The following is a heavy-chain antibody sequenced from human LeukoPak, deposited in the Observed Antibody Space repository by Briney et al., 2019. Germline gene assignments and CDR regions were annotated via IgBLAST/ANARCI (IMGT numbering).Heavy chain of an antibody. V-gene: IGHV4-39*07. J-gene: IGHJ4*02. Sequence: SETLSLTCTVSGGSISSSSYYWGWIRQPPGKGLEWIGSIYYSGSTYYNPSLKSRVTISVDTSKNQFSLKLSSVTAADTAVYYCARTYRGQYFDYWGQGTLVTVSS. D-gene: IGHD1-14*01. CDR1: GGSISSSSYY. CDR3: ARTYRGQYFDY. CDR2: IYYSGST.